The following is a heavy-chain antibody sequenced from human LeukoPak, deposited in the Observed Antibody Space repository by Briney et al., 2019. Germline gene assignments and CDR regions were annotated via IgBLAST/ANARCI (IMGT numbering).Heavy chain of an antibody. CDR2: IYTSGST. J-gene: IGHJ5*02. D-gene: IGHD1-7*01. CDR1: GGTIISYY. Sequence: SETLSLTCTVSGGTIISYYWNWIRQPAGKGLEWIGRIYTSGSTNYNPSLKSRVTMSVDTSKNQFSLKLSSVTAADTAVYYCARSNWNYVYNWFDPWGQGTLVTVSS. V-gene: IGHV4-4*07. CDR3: ARSNWNYVYNWFDP.